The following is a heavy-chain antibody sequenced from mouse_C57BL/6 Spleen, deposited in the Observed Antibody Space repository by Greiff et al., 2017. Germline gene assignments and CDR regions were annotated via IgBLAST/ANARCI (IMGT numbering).Heavy chain of an antibody. CDR3: ARLTTVVAGRYYFDY. CDR1: GYTFTSYW. V-gene: IGHV1-53*01. J-gene: IGHJ2*01. D-gene: IGHD1-1*01. CDR2: INPSNGGT. Sequence: QVQLQQPGTELVKPGASVKLSCKASGYTFTSYWMHWVKQRPGQGLEWIGNINPSNGGTNYNEKFKSKATLTVDKSSSTAYMQLSSLTSEDSAVYFYARLTTVVAGRYYFDYWGQGTTLTVSS.